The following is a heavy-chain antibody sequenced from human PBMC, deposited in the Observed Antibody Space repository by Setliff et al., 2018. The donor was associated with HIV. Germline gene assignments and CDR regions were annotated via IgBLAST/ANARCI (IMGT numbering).Heavy chain of an antibody. CDR2: INHSGIT. CDR1: GASFSGYY. CDR3: RVWILRDTSDI. V-gene: IGHV4-34*03. J-gene: IGHJ3*02. D-gene: IGHD1-1*01. Sequence: ETLSLTCAVYGASFSGYYWAWIRQSPGTGLEWIGEINHSGITNYNPTLKSRVTISVDTSKNQFSLKLSSVTAADTAVYYCRVWILRDTSDIWGQGTVVTVSS.